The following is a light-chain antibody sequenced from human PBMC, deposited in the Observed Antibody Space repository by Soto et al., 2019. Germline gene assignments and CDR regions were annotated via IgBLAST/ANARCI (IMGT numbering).Light chain of an antibody. CDR2: DVS. Sequence: QSALAQPASVSGSPGQSITVSCTGTSSDLGAYTYVSWYQQHPGKAPKLIIHDVSNRPSGVSNRFSGSKSGNSASLTISGLQAEGEADYYCSSYTSSGTYVFGSGTKVTVL. V-gene: IGLV2-14*03. CDR3: SSYTSSGTYV. J-gene: IGLJ1*01. CDR1: SSDLGAYTY.